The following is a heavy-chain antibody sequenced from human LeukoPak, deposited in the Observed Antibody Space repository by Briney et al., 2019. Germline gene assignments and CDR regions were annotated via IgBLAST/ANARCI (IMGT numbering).Heavy chain of an antibody. D-gene: IGHD1-26*01. J-gene: IGHJ4*02. Sequence: GGSLRLSCAASGFTFDDYAMHWVRQAPGKGLEWVAVIWYDGSNKYYADSVKGRFTISRDNSKNTLYLQMNSLRAEDTAVYYCARGLYSGSYGGFDYWGQGTLVTVSS. V-gene: IGHV3-33*08. CDR3: ARGLYSGSYGGFDY. CDR2: IWYDGSNK. CDR1: GFTFDDYA.